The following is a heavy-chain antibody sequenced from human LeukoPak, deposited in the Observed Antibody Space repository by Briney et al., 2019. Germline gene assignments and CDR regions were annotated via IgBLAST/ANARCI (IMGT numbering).Heavy chain of an antibody. CDR1: GYTFTSYG. J-gene: IGHJ3*02. D-gene: IGHD4-17*01. CDR2: ISAYNGNT. Sequence: ASVKVSCKASGYTFTSYGISWVRQAPGQGLEWMGWISAYNGNTSYAQKLQGRVTMTTDTSTSTAYMELRSLRSDDTAVYYCARDSADNDYGDLDAFDIWGQGTMVTVSS. V-gene: IGHV1-18*01. CDR3: ARDSADNDYGDLDAFDI.